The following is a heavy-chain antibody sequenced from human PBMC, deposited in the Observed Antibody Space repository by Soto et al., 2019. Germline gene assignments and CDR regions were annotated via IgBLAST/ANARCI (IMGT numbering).Heavy chain of an antibody. D-gene: IGHD6-19*01. J-gene: IGHJ5*02. CDR2: INPSGGST. CDR3: AGGALRYSSHRYLFAP. CDR1: GYTFTSYY. Sequence: ASVKVSCKASGYTFTSYYMHWVRQAPGQGLEWMGIINPSGGSTSYAQKFQGRVTMTRDTSTSTVYMELSSLRSEDTAVYYCAGGALRYSSHRYLFAPWGQGTLVTGSS. V-gene: IGHV1-46*01.